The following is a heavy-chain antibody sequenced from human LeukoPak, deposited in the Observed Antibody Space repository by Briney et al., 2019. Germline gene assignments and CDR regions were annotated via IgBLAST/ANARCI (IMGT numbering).Heavy chain of an antibody. J-gene: IGHJ1*01. CDR2: IYYSGYT. CDR1: GGSIRSGGYY. Sequence: PSETLSLTCTVSGGSIRSGGYYWSWIRQPPGKGLEWIGYIYYSGYTYYNPSLKSRVTISTDTSKNQISLKLNSVTAADTAVYYCARVIDTAEYFQDWGQGTLVTVSS. CDR3: ARVIDTAEYFQD. V-gene: IGHV4-30-4*01.